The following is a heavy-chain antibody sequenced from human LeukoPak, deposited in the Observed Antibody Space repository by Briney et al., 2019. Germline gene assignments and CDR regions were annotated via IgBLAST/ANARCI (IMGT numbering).Heavy chain of an antibody. Sequence: SQTLSLACTVSGGSISSGSYYWRWIRQPAGKGLEWIGRIYTSGSTNYNPSLKSRVTISVDTSKNQFSLKLSSVTAADTAVYYCARAPPWFDPWGQGTLVTVSS. CDR2: IYTSGST. CDR3: ARAPPWFDP. CDR1: GGSISSGSYY. J-gene: IGHJ5*02. V-gene: IGHV4-61*02.